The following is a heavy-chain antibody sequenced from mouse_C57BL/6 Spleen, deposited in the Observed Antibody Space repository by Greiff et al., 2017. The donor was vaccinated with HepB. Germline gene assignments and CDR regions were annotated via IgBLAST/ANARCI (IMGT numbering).Heavy chain of an antibody. CDR3: TKGLRRRDWYFDV. V-gene: IGHV1-15*01. J-gene: IGHJ1*03. Sequence: LMRPGASVTLSCKASGYTFTDYEMHWVKQTPVHGLEWIGAIDPETGGTAYNQKFKGKAILTADKSSSTAYMELRSLTSEDSAVYYCTKGLRRRDWYFDVWGTGTTVTVSS. D-gene: IGHD2-4*01. CDR1: GYTFTDYE. CDR2: IDPETGGT.